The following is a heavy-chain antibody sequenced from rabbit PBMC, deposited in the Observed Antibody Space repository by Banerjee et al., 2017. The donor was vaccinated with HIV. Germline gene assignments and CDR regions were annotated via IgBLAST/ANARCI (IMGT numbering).Heavy chain of an antibody. CDR2: INTSSGNT. D-gene: IGHD1-1*01. Sequence: QEQLEESGGGLVKPEGSLTLTCKASEFDLSSYLYMCWVRQAPGKGLEWIACINTSSGNTVYASWAKGRFTISKTSSTTVTLQMTSLTAADTATYFCARDLGGVIGWNFNLWGPGTLVTVS. V-gene: IGHV1S45*01. CDR1: EFDLSSYLY. CDR3: ARDLGGVIGWNFNL. J-gene: IGHJ4*01.